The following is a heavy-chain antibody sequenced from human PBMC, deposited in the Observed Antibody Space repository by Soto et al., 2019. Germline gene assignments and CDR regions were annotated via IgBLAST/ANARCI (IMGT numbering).Heavy chain of an antibody. Sequence: SVKVSCKASGYTFTGYYMHWVRQAPGQGLEWMGWINPNSGGTNYAQKFQGWVTMTRDTSISTAYMELSRLRSDDTAVYYCARANENYYGMDVWGQGTTVTVSS. CDR3: ARANENYYGMDV. CDR2: INPNSGGT. V-gene: IGHV1-2*04. J-gene: IGHJ6*02. D-gene: IGHD1-1*01. CDR1: GYTFTGYY.